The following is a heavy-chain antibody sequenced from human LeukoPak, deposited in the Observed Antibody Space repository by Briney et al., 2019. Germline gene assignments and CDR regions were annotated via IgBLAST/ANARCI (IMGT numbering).Heavy chain of an antibody. CDR2: IYYSGST. V-gene: IGHV4-31*03. J-gene: IGHJ4*02. CDR1: GGSISSGGYY. D-gene: IGHD2-15*01. Sequence: PSQTLSLTCTVSGGSISSGGYYWSWIRQHPGKGLEWIGYIYYSGSTYYNPSLKSRVTISVDTSKNQFSLKLSSVTAADTAVYYCARVNWVAATLNIDYWGQGTLVTVSS. CDR3: ARVNWVAATLNIDY.